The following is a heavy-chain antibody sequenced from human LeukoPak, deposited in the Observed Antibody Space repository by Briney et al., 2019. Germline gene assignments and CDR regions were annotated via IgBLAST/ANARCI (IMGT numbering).Heavy chain of an antibody. J-gene: IGHJ4*02. CDR3: TVGPHHYFDS. CDR1: GVSINSGGYY. Sequence: PSETLSPTCTVSGVSINSGGYYWSWIRQHPGKGLEWTGYISYSGSTYYNPSLKSRVTISLDTSKNQFSLRLSSVSAADTAVYFCTVGPHHYFDSWGQGTLVTVSS. V-gene: IGHV4-31*03. D-gene: IGHD4-11*01. CDR2: ISYSGST.